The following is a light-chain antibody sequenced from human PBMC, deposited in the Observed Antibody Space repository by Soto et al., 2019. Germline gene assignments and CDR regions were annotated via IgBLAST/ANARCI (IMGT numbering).Light chain of an antibody. J-gene: IGKJ1*01. CDR3: QQYDTYST. V-gene: IGKV1-5*02. Sequence: IPMTQSHSTLSASLVDRVTIICRASQSISNRLAWYHQKPGKTPTLLIYDASNLGSGVPSRFSGSGSGTEFTLTISSLQPDDFATYYCQQYDTYSTLGQGTKVDIK. CDR2: DAS. CDR1: QSISNR.